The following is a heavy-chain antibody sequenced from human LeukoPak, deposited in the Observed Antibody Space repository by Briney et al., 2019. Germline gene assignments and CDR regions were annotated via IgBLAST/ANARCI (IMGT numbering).Heavy chain of an antibody. CDR2: INPNSGGT. V-gene: IGHV1-2*02. CDR1: GYTFTGYY. J-gene: IGHJ4*02. Sequence: EASVKVSCKASGYTFTGYYMHWVRQAPGQGLEWMGWINPNSGGTNYAQKFQGRVTMTRDTSISTAYMELSRLRSDDTAVYYCARDRGDYDFWSGLDDYWGQGTLVTVSS. CDR3: ARDRGDYDFWSGLDDY. D-gene: IGHD3-3*01.